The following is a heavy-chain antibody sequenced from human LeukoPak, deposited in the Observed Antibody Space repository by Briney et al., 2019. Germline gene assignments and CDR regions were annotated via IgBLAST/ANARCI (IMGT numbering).Heavy chain of an antibody. CDR2: ISGQTGKT. CDR1: GYTFSNYG. Sequence: ASVKVSCKASGYTFSNYGISWVRQATGRGLEWMGWISGQTGKTKQAQKFQGRITLTTDSATNTAYMELRNLTSDDTAVYYCARDLAFPGSYGSAEFYFDFWGQGALVTVSS. CDR3: ARDLAFPGSYGSAEFYFDF. D-gene: IGHD1-26*01. J-gene: IGHJ4*02. V-gene: IGHV1-18*01.